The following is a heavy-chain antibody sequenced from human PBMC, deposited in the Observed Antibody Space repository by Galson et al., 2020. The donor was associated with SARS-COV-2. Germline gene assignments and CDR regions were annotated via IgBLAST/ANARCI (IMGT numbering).Heavy chain of an antibody. CDR2: ISGSGAST. CDR3: AKMEGIAVAATPN. Sequence: GGSLRLSCAASGFTFSSYAMSWVRQAPGKGLEWVSSISGSGASTSYADSVKGRFTISRDNSKNTLYLQMNSLRAEDTAIYYCAKMEGIAVAATPNWGQGTLVTVSS. CDR1: GFTFSSYA. D-gene: IGHD6-19*01. J-gene: IGHJ4*02. V-gene: IGHV3-23*01.